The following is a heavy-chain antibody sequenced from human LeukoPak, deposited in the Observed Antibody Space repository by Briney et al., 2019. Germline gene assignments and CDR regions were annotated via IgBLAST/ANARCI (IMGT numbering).Heavy chain of an antibody. Sequence: GGSLRLSCAASGFTFDDYAMHWVRQAPGKGLEWVSGISWHSGSIGYADSVKGRFTISRDNAKNSLYLQMISLRAEDTALYYCAKDRSSGTFDYWGQGTLVTVSS. CDR1: GFTFDDYA. J-gene: IGHJ4*02. V-gene: IGHV3-9*01. CDR3: AKDRSSGTFDY. CDR2: ISWHSGSI. D-gene: IGHD3-3*01.